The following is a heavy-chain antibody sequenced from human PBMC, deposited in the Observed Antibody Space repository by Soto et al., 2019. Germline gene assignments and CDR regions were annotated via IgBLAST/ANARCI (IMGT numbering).Heavy chain of an antibody. V-gene: IGHV4-34*01. J-gene: IGHJ3*02. Sequence: QVQLQQWGAGLLKPSETLSLTCAVFGGSVNSGNYYWSWIRQPPGKGLEWIGEMSHSGGTHFNPSLKGRGTISGDKSKNQFSLKMSPVTAADPALYYCARVERGTATTVVDAFEIWGPGTMVTVSS. CDR3: ARVERGTATTVVDAFEI. CDR1: GGSVNSGNYY. D-gene: IGHD1-1*01. CDR2: MSHSGGT.